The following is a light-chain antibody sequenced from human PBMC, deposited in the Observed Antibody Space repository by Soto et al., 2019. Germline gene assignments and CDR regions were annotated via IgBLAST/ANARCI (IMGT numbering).Light chain of an antibody. Sequence: EIVMTQSPATLSVSPGGRATLSCRASQSVSSTLAWYQQKPGQAPRLLIYGASTRATGFPARFSGSGSGTEFTLTISSLQSEDFASYYCLQDYGDSWTFGQGTKVEIE. CDR2: GAS. V-gene: IGKV3-15*01. J-gene: IGKJ1*01. CDR3: LQDYGDSWT. CDR1: QSVSST.